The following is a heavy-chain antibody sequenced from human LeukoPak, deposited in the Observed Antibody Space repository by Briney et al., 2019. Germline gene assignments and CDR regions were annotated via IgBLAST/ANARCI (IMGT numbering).Heavy chain of an antibody. CDR3: ARVTKDDAFDI. CDR2: MNPNSGNT. J-gene: IGHJ3*02. V-gene: IGHV1-8*03. CDR1: GYTFTSYD. D-gene: IGHD1-1*01. Sequence: ASVKVSCKASGYTFTSYDINWVRQATGQGLEWMGWMNPNSGNTGYAQKFQGRVTITRNTSISTAYMELSSLRSEDTAVYYCARVTKDDAFDIWGQGTIVTVSS.